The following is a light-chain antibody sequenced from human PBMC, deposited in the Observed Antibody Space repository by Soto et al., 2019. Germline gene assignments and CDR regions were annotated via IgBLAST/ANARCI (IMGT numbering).Light chain of an antibody. V-gene: IGKV2-28*01. J-gene: IGKJ2*01. CDR3: MQALQTPYT. Sequence: DIVMTQSPLSLPVTPGEPASISCRSSQSLLHSNGYNYFDWYLQKPGQSPQLLIYLGSNRASGVPDRFSGSGSGTDFTLKISRVEAEEVGVYYCMQALQTPYTFGQGTKLDIK. CDR1: QSLLHSNGYNY. CDR2: LGS.